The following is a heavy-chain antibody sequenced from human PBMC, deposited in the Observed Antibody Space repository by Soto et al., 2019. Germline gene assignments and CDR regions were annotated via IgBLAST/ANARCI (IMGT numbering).Heavy chain of an antibody. D-gene: IGHD3-10*01. Sequence: SETLSLTCAVYGGSFSGYYWSWIRQPPGKGLEWIGEINHSGSTNYNPSLKSRVTISADTSKNQFSLKLSSVTAADTAVYYCARGDYYGSGSYYRFYYYYYMDVWGKGTTVTVSS. CDR1: GGSFSGYY. V-gene: IGHV4-34*01. CDR3: ARGDYYGSGSYYRFYYYYYMDV. J-gene: IGHJ6*03. CDR2: INHSGST.